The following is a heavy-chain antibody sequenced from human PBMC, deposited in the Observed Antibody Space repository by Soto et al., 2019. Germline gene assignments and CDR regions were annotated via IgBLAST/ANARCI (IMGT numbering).Heavy chain of an antibody. Sequence: GGSLRLSCAASGFTFSSYWMSWVRQAPGKGLEWVANRKQDGSEKYYVDSVKGRFTISRDNAKNSLYLQLNSLRAEDTAVYYCARGCPITGGPRSPFDYWGQGTLVTVSS. J-gene: IGHJ4*02. CDR2: RKQDGSEK. D-gene: IGHD7-27*01. CDR3: ARGCPITGGPRSPFDY. CDR1: GFTFSSYW. V-gene: IGHV3-7*03.